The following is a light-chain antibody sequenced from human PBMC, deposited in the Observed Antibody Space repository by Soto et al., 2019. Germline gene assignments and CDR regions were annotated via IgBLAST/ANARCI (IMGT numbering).Light chain of an antibody. CDR2: GAS. Sequence: EIVMTQSPATLSVSPGERATLSCRASQSVSSNLAWYQQKPGQAPRLLIYGASTRATGIPARFSGSGSGTAFPLTISSRQSEDFAVYYCQQYNNWPVGFTFGPGTKVDIK. CDR3: QQYNNWPVGFT. J-gene: IGKJ3*01. CDR1: QSVSSN. V-gene: IGKV3-15*01.